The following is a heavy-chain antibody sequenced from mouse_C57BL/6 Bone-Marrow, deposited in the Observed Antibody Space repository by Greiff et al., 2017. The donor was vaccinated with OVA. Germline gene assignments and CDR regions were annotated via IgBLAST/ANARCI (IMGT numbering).Heavy chain of an antibody. V-gene: IGHV14-3*01. CDR1: GFNIKNTY. CDR3: ARFITTVVATSPFDY. Sequence: VQLQQSVAELVRPGASVKLSCTASGFNIKNTYMHWVKQRPEQGLEWIGRIDPANGNTKYAPKFQGKATIPADTSSNTAYRQLSSLTSEDTAIYYCARFITTVVATSPFDYWGQGTTLTVSS. D-gene: IGHD1-1*01. CDR2: IDPANGNT. J-gene: IGHJ2*01.